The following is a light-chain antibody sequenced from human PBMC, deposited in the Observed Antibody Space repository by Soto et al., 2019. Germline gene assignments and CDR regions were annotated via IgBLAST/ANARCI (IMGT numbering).Light chain of an antibody. Sequence: EIVMTQSPATLSVSPGERATLSCRASQSVSSNLAWYQQKPGQAPRLLIYDASTRATGIPARFSGSGSGTEYTLTMGSLQSEDSAVYYCQQCSWHPFTVTFGGGTKVEIK. CDR3: QQCSWHPFTVT. V-gene: IGKV3-15*01. J-gene: IGKJ4*01. CDR2: DAS. CDR1: QSVSSN.